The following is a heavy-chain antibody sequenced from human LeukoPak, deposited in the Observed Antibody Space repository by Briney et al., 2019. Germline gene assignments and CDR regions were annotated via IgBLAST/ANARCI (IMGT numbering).Heavy chain of an antibody. V-gene: IGHV1-18*01. CDR1: GYTFTSYG. Sequence: GASVKVSCKASGYTFTSYGISWVRQAPGQGLEWMGWISAYNGNTNYAQKLQGRVTMTTDTSTSTAYMELRSLRSDDTAVYYCARVVVPAATLEYYYGMDVWGQGTTVTVSS. CDR3: ARVVVPAATLEYYYGMDV. J-gene: IGHJ6*02. D-gene: IGHD2-2*01. CDR2: ISAYNGNT.